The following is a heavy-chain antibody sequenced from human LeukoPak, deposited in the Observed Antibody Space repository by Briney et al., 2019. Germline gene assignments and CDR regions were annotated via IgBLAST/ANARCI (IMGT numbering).Heavy chain of an antibody. CDR2: INPNSGGT. CDR3: ARDKDYDSSGYNY. V-gene: IGHV1-2*02. CDR1: GYTFTGYY. Sequence: ASVKVSCKASGYTFTGYYMHWVRQAPGQGLEWMGWINPNSGGTNYAQKFQGRVTMTRDTSISTAYMELSRLRSDDTAVYYCARDKDYDSSGYNYWGQGTLVTVSS. D-gene: IGHD3-22*01. J-gene: IGHJ4*02.